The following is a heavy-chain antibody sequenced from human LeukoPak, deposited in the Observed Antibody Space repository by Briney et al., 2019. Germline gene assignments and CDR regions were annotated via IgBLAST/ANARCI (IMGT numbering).Heavy chain of an antibody. Sequence: ASETLSLTCTVSGGSISSSSYYWGWIRQPPGKGLEWIGSIYYSGSTYYNPSLKSRVTISVDTSKNQFSLKLSSVTAADTAVYYCARRGYSXGYYDYWGQGTLVTVSS. J-gene: IGHJ4*02. CDR1: GGSISSSSYY. D-gene: IGHD5-18*01. CDR2: IYYSGST. V-gene: IGHV4-39*01. CDR3: ARRGYSXGYYDY.